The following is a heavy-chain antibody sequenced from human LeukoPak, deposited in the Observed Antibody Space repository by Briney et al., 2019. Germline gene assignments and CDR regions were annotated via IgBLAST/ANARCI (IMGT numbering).Heavy chain of an antibody. D-gene: IGHD4-23*01. CDR1: GFTFNYYS. V-gene: IGHV3-21*01. J-gene: IGHJ4*02. CDR2: ISSSSLYI. Sequence: GGSLRLSCAASGFTFNYYSMNWIRQAPGKGLEWVSSISSSSLYIYYGDSVKGRFTISRDNAKNSLYLQMNSLRAEDTAVYYCARGESDYGGNFVGDYWGQGALVTVSS. CDR3: ARGESDYGGNFVGDY.